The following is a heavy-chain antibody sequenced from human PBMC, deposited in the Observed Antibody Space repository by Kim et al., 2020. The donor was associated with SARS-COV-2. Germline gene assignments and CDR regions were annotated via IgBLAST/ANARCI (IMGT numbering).Heavy chain of an antibody. J-gene: IGHJ6*02. V-gene: IGHV3-48*02. Sequence: GGSLRLSCAASGFTFSSYSMNWVRQAPGKGLEWVSYISSSSSTIYYADSVKGRFTISRDNAKNSLYLQMNSLRDEDTAVYYCARGIAAAGTSSYYYYGMDVWGQGTTVTVSS. CDR3: ARGIAAAGTSSYYYYGMDV. CDR1: GFTFSSYS. CDR2: ISSSSSTI. D-gene: IGHD6-13*01.